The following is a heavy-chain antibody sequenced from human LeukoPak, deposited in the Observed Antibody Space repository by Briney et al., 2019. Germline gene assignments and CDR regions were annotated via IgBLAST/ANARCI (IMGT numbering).Heavy chain of an antibody. D-gene: IGHD5-12*01. CDR3: ARGSIRGYSGYRRDDAFDI. Sequence: NPSETLSLTCAVYGDSFSGYYWSWIRQPPGKGLEWVGEINHSGSTNYNPSLKSRVTISVDTSKNQFSLKLSSVTAADTAVYYCARGSIRGYSGYRRDDAFDIWGQGTMVTVSS. J-gene: IGHJ3*02. V-gene: IGHV4-34*01. CDR2: INHSGST. CDR1: GDSFSGYY.